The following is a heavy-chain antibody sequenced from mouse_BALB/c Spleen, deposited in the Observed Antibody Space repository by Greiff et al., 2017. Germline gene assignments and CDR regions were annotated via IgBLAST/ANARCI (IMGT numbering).Heavy chain of an antibody. CDR1: GFTFSSYA. V-gene: IGHV5-9-4*01. Sequence: EVKLVESGGGLVKPGGSLKLSCAASGFTFSSYAMSWVRQSPEKRLEWVAEISSGGSYTYYPDTVTGRFTISRDNAKNTLYLEMSSLRSEDTAMYYCARDYYGSSYGFAYWGQGTLVTVPA. J-gene: IGHJ3*01. CDR2: ISSGGSYT. D-gene: IGHD1-1*01. CDR3: ARDYYGSSYGFAY.